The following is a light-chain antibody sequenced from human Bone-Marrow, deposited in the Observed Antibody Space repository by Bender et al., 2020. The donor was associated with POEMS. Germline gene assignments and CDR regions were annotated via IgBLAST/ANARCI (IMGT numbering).Light chain of an antibody. Sequence: QSVLTQPPSVSGTPGQRVTISCSGSGSNIGGYPVNWYQQLPGTAPRLLIYTNNERPSGVPDRFSGSKSGNTASLTISGLQAEDEAEYYCCSYAGSSHMVFGGGTKLTVL. CDR2: TNN. CDR3: CSYAGSSHMV. V-gene: IGLV1-44*01. CDR1: GSNIGGYP. J-gene: IGLJ2*01.